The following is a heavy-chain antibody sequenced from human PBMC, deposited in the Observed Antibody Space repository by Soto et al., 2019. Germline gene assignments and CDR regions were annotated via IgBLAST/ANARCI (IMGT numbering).Heavy chain of an antibody. J-gene: IGHJ3*02. CDR2: IYYSGST. CDR3: ARDPGDAFDI. V-gene: IGHV4-59*01. Sequence: SATLCLTCTVSGGSISSYYWSGIRQPPGKGLEWIGYIYYSGSTNYNPSLKSRVTISVDTSKNQFSLKLSSVTAADTAVYYCARDPGDAFDIWGQGTMVTVSS. CDR1: GGSISSYY.